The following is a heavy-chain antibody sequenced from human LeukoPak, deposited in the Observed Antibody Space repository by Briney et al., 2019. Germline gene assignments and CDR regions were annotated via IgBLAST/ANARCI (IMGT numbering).Heavy chain of an antibody. J-gene: IGHJ5*02. CDR3: ARHVRDYDILTGYYTSWFDP. CDR2: IYYSGST. CDR1: GGSISSYY. V-gene: IGHV4-59*08. Sequence: PSETLSLTCTVSGGSISSYYWSWIRQPPGKGLEWIGYIYYSGSTNYNPSLKSRVTLSVDTSKNQFSLKLSSVTAADTAVYYCARHVRDYDILTGYYTSWFDPWGQGTLVTVSS. D-gene: IGHD3-9*01.